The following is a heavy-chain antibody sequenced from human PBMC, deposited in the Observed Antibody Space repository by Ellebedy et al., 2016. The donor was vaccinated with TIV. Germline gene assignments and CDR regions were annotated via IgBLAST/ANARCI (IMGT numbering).Heavy chain of an antibody. Sequence: GESLKISCAASGFTFSNAWMSWVRQAPGKGLEWVGRIKSKTDGGTTDYAAPVKGRFTISRDDSKNTLYLQMNSLKTEDTAVYYCTYPADYDSSGYYTYELDYWGQGTLVTVSS. CDR2: IKSKTDGGTT. J-gene: IGHJ4*02. CDR1: GFTFSNAW. V-gene: IGHV3-15*01. CDR3: TYPADYDSSGYYTYELDY. D-gene: IGHD3-22*01.